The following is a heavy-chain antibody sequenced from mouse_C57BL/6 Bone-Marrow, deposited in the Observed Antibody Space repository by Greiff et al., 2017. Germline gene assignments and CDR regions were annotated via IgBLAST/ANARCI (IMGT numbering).Heavy chain of an antibody. CDR3: ARRGCNGGSPFAH. Sequence: VQLQQSGAELVKPGASVKLSCKASGYTFTSYWMHWVKQRPGRGLEWIGRIDPSGGGTKYNEKFKGKSTLTVDKASSTAYMQLSSLTSEDSAVYYCARRGCNGGSPFAHWGQGTSVTVSA. V-gene: IGHV1-72*01. D-gene: IGHD1-1*01. CDR2: IDPSGGGT. CDR1: GYTFTSYW. J-gene: IGHJ3*01.